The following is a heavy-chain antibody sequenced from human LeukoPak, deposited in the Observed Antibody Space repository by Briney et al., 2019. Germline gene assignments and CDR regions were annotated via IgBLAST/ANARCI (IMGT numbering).Heavy chain of an antibody. CDR1: GFTFSSYS. CDR3: ARAKVVATLYYYYYMDV. V-gene: IGHV3-48*02. CDR2: ISSSSSTI. Sequence: GGSLRLSCAASGFTFSSYSMNWVRQAPGKELKWVSYISSSSSTIYYADSVKGRFAISRDNAKNSLYLQMNSLRDEDTAVYYCARAKVVATLYYYYYMDVWGKGTTVTVSS. D-gene: IGHD5-12*01. J-gene: IGHJ6*03.